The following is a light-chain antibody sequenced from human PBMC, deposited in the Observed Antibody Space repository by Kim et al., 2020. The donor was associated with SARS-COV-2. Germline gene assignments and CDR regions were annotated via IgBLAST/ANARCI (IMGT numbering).Light chain of an antibody. CDR3: QQSFSTLAYS. CDR2: GAS. Sequence: IQMTQSPSSLSASVGDRVTISCRASQSISIYLNWYQQKPGKAPKLLIYGASSLQSGVPSRFSGSGSGTDFTLTISSLQPEDFATYYCQQSFSTLAYSFGQGTKLEIK. CDR1: QSISIY. J-gene: IGKJ2*03. V-gene: IGKV1-39*01.